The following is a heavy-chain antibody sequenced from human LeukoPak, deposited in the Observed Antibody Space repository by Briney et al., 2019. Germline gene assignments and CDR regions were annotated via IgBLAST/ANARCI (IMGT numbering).Heavy chain of an antibody. CDR2: IIPILGIA. V-gene: IGHV1-69*04. CDR1: GGTFSSYA. J-gene: IGHJ3*02. D-gene: IGHD3-22*01. CDR3: ARAPNYYDSSGYYYEGVAFDI. Sequence: ASVKVSCKASGGTFSSYAISWVRQAPGQGLEWMGRIIPILGIANYAQKFQGRVTITADKSTSTAYMELGSLRSEDTAVYYCARAPNYYDSSGYYYEGVAFDIWGQGTMVTVSS.